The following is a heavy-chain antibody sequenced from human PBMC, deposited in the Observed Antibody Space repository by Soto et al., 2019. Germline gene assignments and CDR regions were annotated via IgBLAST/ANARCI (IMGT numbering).Heavy chain of an antibody. CDR3: AREPIVGATNYFDY. Sequence: SETLSLTCTVSGGSISSYYWSWIRQPPGKGLEWIGYIYYSGSTNYNPSLKSRVTISVDTSKNQFSLKLSSVTAADTAVYYCAREPIVGATNYFDYWGQGTLVTVSS. J-gene: IGHJ4*02. CDR1: GGSISSYY. D-gene: IGHD1-26*01. V-gene: IGHV4-59*01. CDR2: IYYSGST.